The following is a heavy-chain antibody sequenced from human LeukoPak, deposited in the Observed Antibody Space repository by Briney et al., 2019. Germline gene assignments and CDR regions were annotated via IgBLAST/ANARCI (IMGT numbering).Heavy chain of an antibody. V-gene: IGHV3-73*01. D-gene: IGHD2-2*02. J-gene: IGHJ4*02. CDR1: GVTFSGSG. Sequence: GGSLKLSCAASGVTFSGSGVHWVRQASGKGLEWVGRIRSKANSYATAFPASVKGRFTISRDDSKNTAYLQMNSLKTEDTAVYYCAKDGFYCSSTSCYNYFDYWGQGTLVTVSS. CDR3: AKDGFYCSSTSCYNYFDY. CDR2: IRSKANSYAT.